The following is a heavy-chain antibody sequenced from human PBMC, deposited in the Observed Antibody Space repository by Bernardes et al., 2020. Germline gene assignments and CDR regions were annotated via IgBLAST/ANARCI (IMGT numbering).Heavy chain of an antibody. CDR1: GFPFSSYT. V-gene: IGHV3-30-3*01. Sequence: GGSLRLSCAASGFPFSSYTMHWVRQAPGKGLEWVAVISFDGSNKYYADSVKGRFTISRDNSRNTLYLQMNSLRAEDTAVFYCARDPGYYDSSGFPGSPAWYLDLWGRGTLVTVSS. CDR2: ISFDGSNK. CDR3: ARDPGYYDSSGFPGSPAWYLDL. J-gene: IGHJ2*01. D-gene: IGHD3-22*01.